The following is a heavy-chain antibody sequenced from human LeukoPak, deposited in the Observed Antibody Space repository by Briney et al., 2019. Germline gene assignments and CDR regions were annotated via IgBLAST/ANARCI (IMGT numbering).Heavy chain of an antibody. J-gene: IGHJ3*02. V-gene: IGHV4-59*01. D-gene: IGHD3-10*01. CDR1: GGSISSYY. Sequence: SETLSLTCPVSGGSISSYYWSWIRQPPGKGLEWIGYIYYSGSTNYNPSLKSRVTISVDTSKNQFSLKLSSVTAADTAVYYCARDGGDLSGDAFDIWGQGTMVTVSS. CDR3: ARDGGDLSGDAFDI. CDR2: IYYSGST.